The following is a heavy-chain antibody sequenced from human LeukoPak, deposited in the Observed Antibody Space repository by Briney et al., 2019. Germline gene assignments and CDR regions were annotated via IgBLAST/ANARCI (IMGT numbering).Heavy chain of an antibody. D-gene: IGHD5-18*01. V-gene: IGHV1-69*13. Sequence: ASVKVSCKASGGTFSSYAISWVRQAPGQGLEWMGGIIPIFGTANYAQKFQGRVTITADESTSTAYMELSSLRSEDTAVYYCAREVGGVDTASNWGQGTLVTVSS. CDR3: AREVGGVDTASN. CDR1: GGTFSSYA. J-gene: IGHJ4*02. CDR2: IIPIFGTA.